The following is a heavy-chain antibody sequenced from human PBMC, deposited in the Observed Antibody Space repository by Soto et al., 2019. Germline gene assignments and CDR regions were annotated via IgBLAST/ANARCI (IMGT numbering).Heavy chain of an antibody. J-gene: IGHJ4*02. CDR2: ISGHNGNT. V-gene: IGHV1-18*01. CDR1: GYTFTNHG. CDR3: AGDLYPLAYYLDY. Sequence: QVQLVQSGAEVKKPGASVKVSCKASGYTFTNHGISWVRQAPGQGLEWLGWISGHNGNTKYAQRLQGRVTMTTDTPTSTAYMELRILKSDATAVYYGAGDLYPLAYYLDYWGQGTLVTVSS.